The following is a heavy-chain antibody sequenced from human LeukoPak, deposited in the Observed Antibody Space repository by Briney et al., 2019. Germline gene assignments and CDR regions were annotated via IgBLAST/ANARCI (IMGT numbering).Heavy chain of an antibody. D-gene: IGHD3-10*01. CDR3: VTSESGG. CDR1: GFTFSSYG. CDR2: ISYDGSNK. J-gene: IGHJ4*02. V-gene: IGHV3-30*03. Sequence: GGSLRLSCAASGFTFSSYGMHWVRQAPGKGLEWVAVISYDGSNKYYADSVKGRFTISRDNSKNTLYLQVNSLRAEDTAVYYCVTSESGGWGQGTLVTVSS.